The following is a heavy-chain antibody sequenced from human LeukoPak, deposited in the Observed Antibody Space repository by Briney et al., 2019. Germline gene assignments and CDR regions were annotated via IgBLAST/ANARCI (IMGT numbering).Heavy chain of an antibody. CDR1: GFTFGDYA. J-gene: IGHJ4*02. V-gene: IGHV3-49*04. Sequence: GGSLRLSCTASGFTFGDYAMSWVRQAPGKGLEWVGFIRSKAYGGTTEYAASVKGRFTISRDNVKNSLYLQMNSLRAEDTAVYYCARDCETHCGVDPPDFWGQGTLVTVSS. CDR2: IRSKAYGGTT. D-gene: IGHD2-21*02. CDR3: ARDCETHCGVDPPDF.